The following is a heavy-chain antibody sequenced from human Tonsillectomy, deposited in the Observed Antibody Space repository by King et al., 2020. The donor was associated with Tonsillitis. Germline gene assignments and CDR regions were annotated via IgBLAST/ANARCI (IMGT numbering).Heavy chain of an antibody. CDR3: ARGSREYGDYVFDY. CDR1: GYTLTDYY. J-gene: IGHJ4*02. D-gene: IGHD4-17*01. V-gene: IGHV1-2*02. CDR2: INPNSGDT. Sequence: VQLVESGAEVKKPGASVKVSCKASGYTLTDYYIHWVRQAPGHGLEWMGWINPNSGDTNYAQKFQGRVTMTWDTSISTAYMELSRLRSDDTAVYFCARGSREYGDYVFDYWGQGTLVTVSS.